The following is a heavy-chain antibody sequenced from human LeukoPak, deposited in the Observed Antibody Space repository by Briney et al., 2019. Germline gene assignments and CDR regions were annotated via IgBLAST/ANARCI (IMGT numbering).Heavy chain of an antibody. J-gene: IGHJ4*02. Sequence: GGSLRLSCAASGFTFATYAMGWVRQAPGKGLEWVSAISGSGGSTYYADSVKGRFTISRDNSKNTLYLQVNSLRADDAAVYYCAKKVGATWLDYWGQGTLVTVSS. CDR2: ISGSGGST. CDR1: GFTFATYA. D-gene: IGHD1-26*01. CDR3: AKKVGATWLDY. V-gene: IGHV3-23*01.